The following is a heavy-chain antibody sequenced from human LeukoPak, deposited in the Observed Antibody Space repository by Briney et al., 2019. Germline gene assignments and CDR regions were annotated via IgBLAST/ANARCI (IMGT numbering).Heavy chain of an antibody. CDR3: ATITPPDDSSGYYSDY. J-gene: IGHJ4*02. Sequence: SETLSLTCTVSGGSISSCYWSWIRQPPGKGLEWIGYIYYSGSTNYNPSLKSRVTISVDTSKNQFSLKLSSVTAADTAVYYCATITPPDDSSGYYSDYWGQGTLVTVSS. V-gene: IGHV4-59*01. CDR2: IYYSGST. D-gene: IGHD3-22*01. CDR1: GGSISSCY.